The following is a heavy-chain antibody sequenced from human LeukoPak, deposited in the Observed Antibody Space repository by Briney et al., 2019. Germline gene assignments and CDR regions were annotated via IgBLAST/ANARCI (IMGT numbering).Heavy chain of an antibody. CDR3: AKGSRGYTNYYFDY. J-gene: IGHJ4*02. CDR1: GFSFSGYA. V-gene: IGHV3-23*01. D-gene: IGHD2-2*02. Sequence: GGSLRLSCASSGFSFSGYAMIWVRQAPGKGLELVSTISGSGASSFYADSVRGRFITSKDIPSNIVYLQMNSLRAEDTAVYYCAKGSRGYTNYYFDYWGQGTLVTVSS. CDR2: ISGSGASS.